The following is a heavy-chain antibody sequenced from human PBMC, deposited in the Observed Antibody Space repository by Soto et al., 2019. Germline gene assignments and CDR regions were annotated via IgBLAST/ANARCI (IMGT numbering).Heavy chain of an antibody. Sequence: SQTLSLTCAISGDSVSSNSAAWNWIRQSPSRGLEWLGRTYYRSKWYNDYAVSVKSRITINPDTSKNQFSLQLNSVTPEDTAVYYCARDWAPSPPANRQYAFDIWGQGTMVTVSS. CDR1: GDSVSSNSAA. CDR3: ARDWAPSPPANRQYAFDI. CDR2: TYYRSKWYN. J-gene: IGHJ3*02. V-gene: IGHV6-1*01. D-gene: IGHD2-2*01.